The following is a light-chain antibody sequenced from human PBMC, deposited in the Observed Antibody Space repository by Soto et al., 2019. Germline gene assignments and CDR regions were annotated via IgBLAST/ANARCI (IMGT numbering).Light chain of an antibody. CDR3: SSYAGSNNLGV. V-gene: IGLV2-8*01. CDR2: EVS. Sequence: QSVLTQPPSASGSPGQSVTISCTGTINDVGGYNYVSWYQQLPGKAPKLMIFEVSKRPSGVPDRFSGSKSGNTASLTVSGLQAEDEADYYCSSYAGSNNLGVFGGGTKLIVL. J-gene: IGLJ3*02. CDR1: INDVGGYNY.